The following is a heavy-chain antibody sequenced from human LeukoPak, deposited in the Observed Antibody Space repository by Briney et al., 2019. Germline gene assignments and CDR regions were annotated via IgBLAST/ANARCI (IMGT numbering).Heavy chain of an antibody. V-gene: IGHV1-18*04. J-gene: IGHJ4*02. CDR2: ISAYTGNT. CDR1: GYTFTEHF. CDR3: AIGYSYDTAFDY. Sequence: ASVKVSCKASGYTFTEHFIHWVRQAPGQGLEWMGWISAYTGNTNYAQKLQGRVTMTTDTSTSTAYMELRNLRSDDTAVYYCAIGYSYDTAFDYWGQGTLVTVSS. D-gene: IGHD5-18*01.